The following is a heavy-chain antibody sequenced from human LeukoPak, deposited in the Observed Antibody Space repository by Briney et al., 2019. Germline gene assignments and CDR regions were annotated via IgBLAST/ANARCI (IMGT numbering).Heavy chain of an antibody. Sequence: ASVKVSCKTSGYTFTGYYIHWVRQAPGQGLEWMGRINPSSGGTNNAQKFQGRVTMTRDTSISTAYMELSRLRSDDTAVYYCARDKSPDYYGSGSTNWFDPWGQGTLVTVSS. J-gene: IGHJ5*02. CDR2: INPSSGGT. D-gene: IGHD3-10*01. CDR3: ARDKSPDYYGSGSTNWFDP. V-gene: IGHV1-2*06. CDR1: GYTFTGYY.